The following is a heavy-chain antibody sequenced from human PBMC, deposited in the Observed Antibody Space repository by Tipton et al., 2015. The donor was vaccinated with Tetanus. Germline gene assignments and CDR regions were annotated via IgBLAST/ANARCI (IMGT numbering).Heavy chain of an antibody. J-gene: IGHJ3*02. V-gene: IGHV3-74*01. CDR1: GFTFSSYW. CDR3: VRGGEPKPPFGI. D-gene: IGHD1-14*01. Sequence: ALRLSCAASGFTFSSYWMHWGRQAPGKGPVWVSRIKTDGSATIYADSVKGRFTISRDNAKNKLYLQMNSLRAEDTAVYFCVRGGEPKPPFGIWGQGTMVTVSS. CDR2: IKTDGSAT.